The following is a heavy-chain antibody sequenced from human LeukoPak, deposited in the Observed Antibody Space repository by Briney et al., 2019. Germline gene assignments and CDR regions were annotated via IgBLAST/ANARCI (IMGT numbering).Heavy chain of an antibody. V-gene: IGHV3-23*01. CDR2: INPDGGS. CDR3: ARSGVATCHY. J-gene: IGHJ4*02. D-gene: IGHD3-10*01. CDR1: GFTFSDYA. Sequence: PGGSLRLSCPASGFTFSDYAMSWIRQAPGKGLEWVSSINPDGGSFFSDSVSGRSTISRDDSRSVVYLQMNTLSAEDTAVYYCARSGVATCHYWGQGILVTVSS.